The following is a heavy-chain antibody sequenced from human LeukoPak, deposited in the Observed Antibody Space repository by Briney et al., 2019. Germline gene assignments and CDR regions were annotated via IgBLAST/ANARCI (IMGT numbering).Heavy chain of an antibody. CDR1: GFTFSSYW. D-gene: IGHD1-14*01. CDR2: ISGSGGST. J-gene: IGHJ4*02. CDR3: AKDLTAARGVSPEFDY. Sequence: GGSLRLSCAASGFTFSSYWMSGVRQAPGKGREGGSAISGSGGSTYYADSVRGRFTISGDNSKNRLHRQMHSLRAEDTAVYYCAKDLTAARGVSPEFDYWGQGTLVTVSS. V-gene: IGHV3-23*01.